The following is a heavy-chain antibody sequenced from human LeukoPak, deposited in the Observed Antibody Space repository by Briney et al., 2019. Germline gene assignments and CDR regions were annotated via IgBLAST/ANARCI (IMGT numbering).Heavy chain of an antibody. CDR2: ISSSSSYI. D-gene: IGHD6-19*01. V-gene: IGHV3-21*01. CDR3: ARDLRGHSSGWYDY. J-gene: IGHJ4*02. Sequence: GGSLRLSCAASGFTFSSYSMNWVRQAPGKGLEWVSSISSSSSYIYYADSVKGRFTLSRDNAKNSLYLQMNSLRAEDTAVYYCARDLRGHSSGWYDYWGQGALVTVSS. CDR1: GFTFSSYS.